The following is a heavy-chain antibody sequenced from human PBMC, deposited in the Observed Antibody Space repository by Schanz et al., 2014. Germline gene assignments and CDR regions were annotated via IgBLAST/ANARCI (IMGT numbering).Heavy chain of an antibody. Sequence: DVQLVESGGGLVQPGKSLRLSCAASGFTFDEFAMHWVRQSPGKGLEWVSGISWNSASIGYADSVKGRFTISRDNAKNSLYLQMNSLTVDDTALYYCAKDINPYANVLRDDLPDSWGQGTRVTVSS. D-gene: IGHD2-2*01. CDR3: AKDINPYANVLRDDLPDS. J-gene: IGHJ4*02. CDR2: ISWNSASI. CDR1: GFTFDEFA. V-gene: IGHV3-9*01.